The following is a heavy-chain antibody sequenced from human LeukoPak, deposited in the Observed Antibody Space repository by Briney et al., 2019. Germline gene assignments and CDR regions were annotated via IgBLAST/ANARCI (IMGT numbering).Heavy chain of an antibody. Sequence: GRSLRLSCAASGFTLSSYGMHWVRQAPGKGLEWVAVISYDGSNKYYADSVKGRFTISRDNSKNTLYLQMNSLRAEDTAVYYCAKDLRTVTTGPDYWGQGTLVTVPS. D-gene: IGHD4-17*01. CDR1: GFTLSSYG. CDR3: AKDLRTVTTGPDY. J-gene: IGHJ4*02. V-gene: IGHV3-30*18. CDR2: ISYDGSNK.